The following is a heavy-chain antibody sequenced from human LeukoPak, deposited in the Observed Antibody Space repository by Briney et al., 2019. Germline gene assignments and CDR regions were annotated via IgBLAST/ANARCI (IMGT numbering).Heavy chain of an antibody. CDR1: GYSFTNYG. J-gene: IGHJ5*02. Sequence: ASVKVSCKASGYSFTNYGISWVRQAPGQGLEWVGWISAYSGETKYAPKLQGRVTLTRDTSTSTAYLDLRSLRSDDTAVYYCARDLKIAAASPYWFDPWGQGTLVTVSS. V-gene: IGHV1-18*01. CDR3: ARDLKIAAASPYWFDP. D-gene: IGHD6-13*01. CDR2: ISAYSGET.